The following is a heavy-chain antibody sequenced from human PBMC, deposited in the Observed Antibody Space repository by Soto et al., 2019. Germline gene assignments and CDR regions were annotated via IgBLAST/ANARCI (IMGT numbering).Heavy chain of an antibody. CDR1: GFAFGSYG. V-gene: IGHV3-30*18. Sequence: PGGSLRLSCAASGFAFGSYGMHWVRQAPGKGLEWVAVISYDGSNKYYADSVKGRFTISRDNSKNTLYLQMNSLRAEDTAVYYCAKEKISTSCCNWFDPWGQGTLVTVSS. J-gene: IGHJ5*02. CDR3: AKEKISTSCCNWFDP. D-gene: IGHD2-2*01. CDR2: ISYDGSNK.